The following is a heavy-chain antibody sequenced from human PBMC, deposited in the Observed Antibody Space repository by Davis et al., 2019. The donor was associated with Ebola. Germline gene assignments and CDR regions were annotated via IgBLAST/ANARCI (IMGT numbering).Heavy chain of an antibody. V-gene: IGHV3-30*04. CDR2: VSHSERER. Sequence: GESLKISCAASGFIFRNYAMHWVRQAPGKGLEWVAVVSHSERERFYADSVKGRFTISRDNSTSTLYLQMNSLRAEDTALYYCARGIIGTYGVDYWGQGTLVTVSS. J-gene: IGHJ4*02. CDR1: GFIFRNYA. CDR3: ARGIIGTYGVDY. D-gene: IGHD4-17*01.